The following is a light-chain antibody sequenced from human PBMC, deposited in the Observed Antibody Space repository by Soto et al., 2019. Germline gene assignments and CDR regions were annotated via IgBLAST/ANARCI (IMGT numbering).Light chain of an antibody. V-gene: IGLV2-14*01. CDR2: EVS. CDR3: SSYTSSSALDRV. Sequence: QSALTQPASVSGSPGQSITISCTGTSSDVGGYNYVSWYQQHPGKAPKLMIYEVSNRPSGVSNRFSGSKSGNTASLIISGLQAEDEADYYCSSYTSSSALDRVFGTGTKVTVL. CDR1: SSDVGGYNY. J-gene: IGLJ1*01.